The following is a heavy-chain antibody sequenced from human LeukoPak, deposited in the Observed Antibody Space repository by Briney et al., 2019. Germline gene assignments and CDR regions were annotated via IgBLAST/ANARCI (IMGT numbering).Heavy chain of an antibody. D-gene: IGHD1-26*01. CDR1: GGSISSSSYY. V-gene: IGHV4-39*07. J-gene: IGHJ4*02. CDR2: IYYSGST. Sequence: SETLSLTCTVSGGSISSSSYYWGWIRQPPGKGLEWIGSIYYSGSTYYNPSLKSRVTISVDRSKNQFSLKLSSVTAADTAVYYCARVVGATEIREYYFDYWGQGTLVTVSS. CDR3: ARVVGATEIREYYFDY.